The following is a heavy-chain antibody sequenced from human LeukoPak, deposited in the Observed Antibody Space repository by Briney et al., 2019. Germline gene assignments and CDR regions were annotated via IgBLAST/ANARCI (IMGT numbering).Heavy chain of an antibody. CDR3: ARRSGIAVAGAFDY. D-gene: IGHD6-19*01. V-gene: IGHV3-23*01. J-gene: IGHJ4*02. Sequence: GGSLRLSYAASGFTFSNYAMRWVRQASGKGLEWVSGISGSGDSTYYADSVKGRFTISRDNSKNTLYLQMNSLRAEDTAVYYCARRSGIAVAGAFDYWGQGTLVTVSS. CDR1: GFTFSNYA. CDR2: ISGSGDST.